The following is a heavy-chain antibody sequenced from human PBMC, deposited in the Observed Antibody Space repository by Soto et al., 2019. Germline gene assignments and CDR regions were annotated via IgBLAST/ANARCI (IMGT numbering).Heavy chain of an antibody. CDR2: ISYDGSNK. CDR1: GFTFSSYA. D-gene: IGHD6-19*01. Sequence: PGGSLRLSCAASGFTFSSYAMHWVRQAPGKGLEWVAVISYDGSNKYYADSVKGRFTISRDNSKNTLYLQINSLRAEDTAVYYCARAFNGWSLLDYWGQGTLVTVSS. J-gene: IGHJ4*02. V-gene: IGHV3-30-3*01. CDR3: ARAFNGWSLLDY.